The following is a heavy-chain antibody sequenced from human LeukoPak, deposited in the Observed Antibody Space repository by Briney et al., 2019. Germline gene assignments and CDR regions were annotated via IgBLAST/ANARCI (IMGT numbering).Heavy chain of an antibody. Sequence: ASVKVSCKASGYTFTGYYMHWVRQAPGQGLEWMGWINPNSGGTNYAQKFQGRVTMTRDASISTAYMELSRLRSDDTAVYYCARGGAPVVVPAAIFVGDRDYAPSDYWGQGTLVTVSS. V-gene: IGHV1-2*02. D-gene: IGHD2-2*01. CDR1: GYTFTGYY. J-gene: IGHJ4*02. CDR3: ARGGAPVVVPAAIFVGDRDYAPSDY. CDR2: INPNSGGT.